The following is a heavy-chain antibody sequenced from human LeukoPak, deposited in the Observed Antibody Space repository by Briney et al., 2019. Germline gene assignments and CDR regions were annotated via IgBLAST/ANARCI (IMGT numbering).Heavy chain of an antibody. Sequence: GGSLRLSCAASGFTVSSNYMSWVRQAPGKGLEWVSVIYSGGSTYYADSVKGRFTISRDNSKNTLYLQMNSLRAEDTAVYYCARFLYGDYVITHWGQGTLVTVSS. CDR2: IYSGGST. V-gene: IGHV3-53*01. D-gene: IGHD4-17*01. J-gene: IGHJ4*02. CDR3: ARFLYGDYVITH. CDR1: GFTVSSNY.